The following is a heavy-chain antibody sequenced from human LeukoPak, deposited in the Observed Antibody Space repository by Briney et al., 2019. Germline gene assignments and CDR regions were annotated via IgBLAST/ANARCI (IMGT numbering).Heavy chain of an antibody. D-gene: IGHD3-10*01. V-gene: IGHV3-7*01. Sequence: GGSLRLSCAASGFTFSSYWMSWVRQAPGKGLEWVANIKQDGSEKYYVDSVKGRFTISRDNAKNSLYLQMNSLRAEDTAVYYCARDFGPYYYYGMDVWGQGTTVTVSS. CDR2: IKQDGSEK. CDR1: GFTFSSYW. CDR3: ARDFGPYYYYGMDV. J-gene: IGHJ6*02.